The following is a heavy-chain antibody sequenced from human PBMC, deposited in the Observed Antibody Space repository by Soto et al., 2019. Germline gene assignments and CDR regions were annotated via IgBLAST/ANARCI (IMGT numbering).Heavy chain of an antibody. CDR2: ISSSSSYI. Sequence: EVQLVESGGGLVKPGGSLRLSCAASGFTFSSYSMNWVRQAPGKGLEWVSSISSSSSYIYYADSVKGRFTISRDNAKNSLYLQMNSLRAEDTAVYYCARDTTQKAYYYFWASSNWFDPWGQGTLVTVSS. V-gene: IGHV3-21*01. CDR1: GFTFSSYS. CDR3: ARDTTQKAYYYFWASSNWFDP. D-gene: IGHD3-3*01. J-gene: IGHJ5*02.